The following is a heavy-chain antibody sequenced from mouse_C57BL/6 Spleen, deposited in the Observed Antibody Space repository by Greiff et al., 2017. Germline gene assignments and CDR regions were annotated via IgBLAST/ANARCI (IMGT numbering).Heavy chain of an antibody. CDR3: TRYHEYDNYYAMDY. J-gene: IGHJ4*01. CDR2: IDPSDSET. Sequence: QVQLQQPGAELVRPGSSVKLSCKASGYTFTSYWMQWVKQRPIQGLEWIGNIDPSDSETHYNQKFKDKATLTADKSSSTAYMQLSSLTSEDSAVYYCTRYHEYDNYYAMDYWGQGTSVTVSS. CDR1: GYTFTSYW. V-gene: IGHV1-52*01. D-gene: IGHD2-4*01.